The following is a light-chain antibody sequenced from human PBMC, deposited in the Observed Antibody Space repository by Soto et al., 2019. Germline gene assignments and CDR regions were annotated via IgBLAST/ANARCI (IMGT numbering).Light chain of an antibody. CDR2: GNT. V-gene: IGLV1-40*01. CDR1: RSNIGAGFD. CDR3: QSFDSSLSGSVV. Sequence: QAVVTQPRSVSGAPGQRITISCTGSRSNIGAGFDVHWYQQRRGTAPRLLIYGNTNRPSGVPDRFSGSKSATSASLAIAGLQAEDEADYYCQSFDSSLSGSVVFGGGTKLTVL. J-gene: IGLJ2*01.